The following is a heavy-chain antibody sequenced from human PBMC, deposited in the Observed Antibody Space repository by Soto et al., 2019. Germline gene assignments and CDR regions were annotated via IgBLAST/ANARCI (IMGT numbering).Heavy chain of an antibody. V-gene: IGHV1-69*13. CDR1: GGTFGSYA. CDR2: IIPILNSP. J-gene: IGHJ6*02. D-gene: IGHD2-21*01. Sequence: SVKVSCKASGGTFGSYAITWVRRAPGQGLEWLGGIIPILNSPAYAQKFKARVVITADEITNTAYMELNSLRFDDTAVYYCAREAPDCTSATCPKFYDMDVWGQGTTVTVSS. CDR3: AREAPDCTSATCPKFYDMDV.